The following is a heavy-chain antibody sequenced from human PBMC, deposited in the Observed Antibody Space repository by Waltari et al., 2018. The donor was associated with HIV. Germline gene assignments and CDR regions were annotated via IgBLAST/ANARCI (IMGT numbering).Heavy chain of an antibody. J-gene: IGHJ5*02. Sequence: EVKLVQSGAEVKKPGESLKISCKGSGYSFTSYWIGWVRQMPGQGLEWMGIIYPGDSDTRYSPSFQGQVTISADKSISTAYLQWSSLKASDTAMYYCAREQYSSGWYGRNWFDPWGQGTLVTVSS. V-gene: IGHV5-51*03. CDR3: AREQYSSGWYGRNWFDP. CDR1: GYSFTSYW. D-gene: IGHD6-19*01. CDR2: IYPGDSDT.